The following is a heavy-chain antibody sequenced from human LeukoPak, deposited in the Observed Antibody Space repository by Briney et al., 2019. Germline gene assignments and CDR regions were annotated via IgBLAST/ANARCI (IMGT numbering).Heavy chain of an antibody. CDR1: GFTFSSYW. V-gene: IGHV3-7*01. D-gene: IGHD3-3*01. J-gene: IGHJ4*02. CDR2: IKPDGSEK. CDR3: ARDGARFLEYLSAH. Sequence: GGSLRLSCAASGFTFSSYWMGWVRQAPGKGLEWVANIKPDGSEKYYVDSVKGRFTISRDNAKNSLYLQMNSLRAEDTAVYYCARDGARFLEYLSAHWGQGTLVTVSS.